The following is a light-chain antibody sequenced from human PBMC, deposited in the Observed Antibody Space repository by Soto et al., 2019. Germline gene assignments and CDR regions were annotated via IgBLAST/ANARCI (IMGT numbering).Light chain of an antibody. CDR2: DAS. CDR3: QQANSFPFT. Sequence: EIVLTQSPATLSLSPGQTATLSCRASQSVSSYLAWYQQKPGQAPRLLIYDASNRATGIPARFSGSGSGTDFTLTISSLQPEDFATYFCQQANSFPFTFGGGTKVDIK. V-gene: IGKV3-11*01. J-gene: IGKJ4*01. CDR1: QSVSSY.